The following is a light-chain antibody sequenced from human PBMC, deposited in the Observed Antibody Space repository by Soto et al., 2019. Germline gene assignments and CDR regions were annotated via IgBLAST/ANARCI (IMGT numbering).Light chain of an antibody. CDR3: ASYRGTYVV. V-gene: IGLV2-8*01. CDR2: EVT. CDR1: SSDVGGYNY. Sequence: QSALTQPPSASGSPGQSVTISCTGTSSDVGGYNYVSWFQQNPGKAPKLMIYEVTKRPSGVPDRFSGSKSGNTASLTVSGLQAEDEADYYCASYRGTYVVFGGGTKVTVL. J-gene: IGLJ2*01.